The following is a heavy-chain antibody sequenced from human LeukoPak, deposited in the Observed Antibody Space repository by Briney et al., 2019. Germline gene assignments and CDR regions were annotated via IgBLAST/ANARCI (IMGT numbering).Heavy chain of an antibody. CDR3: ARSRPGIAAAGNDY. V-gene: IGHV4-59*01. Sequence: SETLSLTCTVSGGSISSYYWSWIRQPPGKGLEWIGYIYYSGSTNYNPSLKSRVTISVDTSKNQFSLKLSSVTAADTAVYYCARSRPGIAAAGNDYWGQGTLVAVSS. D-gene: IGHD6-13*01. CDR1: GGSISSYY. CDR2: IYYSGST. J-gene: IGHJ4*02.